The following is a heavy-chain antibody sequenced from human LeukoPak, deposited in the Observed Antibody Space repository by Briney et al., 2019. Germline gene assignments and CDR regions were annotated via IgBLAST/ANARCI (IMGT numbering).Heavy chain of an antibody. CDR3: ARVRRGIVVVPAAPHFDY. V-gene: IGHV4-34*01. Sequence: SETLSLTCAVYGGSFSGYYWGWIRQPPGKGLEWIGEINHSGSTNYNPSLKSRVTISVDTSKNQFSLKLSSVTAADTAVYYCARVRRGIVVVPAAPHFDYWGRGPLSPVPS. CDR2: INHSGST. CDR1: GGSFSGYY. J-gene: IGHJ4*02. D-gene: IGHD2-2*01.